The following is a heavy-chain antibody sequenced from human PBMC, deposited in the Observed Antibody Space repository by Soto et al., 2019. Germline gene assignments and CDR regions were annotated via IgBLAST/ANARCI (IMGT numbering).Heavy chain of an antibody. CDR3: ARTRGDSSRAFYFDY. CDR1: EFSFSDYY. J-gene: IGHJ4*02. D-gene: IGHD3-22*01. CDR2: ISSSGSTI. Sequence: VGSLRLSCASSEFSFSDYYMSCIRQSPGKWLEWVSYISSSGSTIHYADSVKGRFTISRDNAKNSLYLQVNSLRAEDTAVYYCARTRGDSSRAFYFDYWGQGTLVTVSS. V-gene: IGHV3-11*01.